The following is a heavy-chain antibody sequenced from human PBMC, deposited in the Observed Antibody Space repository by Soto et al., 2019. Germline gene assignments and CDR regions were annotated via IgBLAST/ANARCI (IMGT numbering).Heavy chain of an antibody. CDR3: AKDESGYGVGYFDY. J-gene: IGHJ4*02. V-gene: IGHV3-30*18. CDR1: GFTFSSYG. CDR2: ISYDGSNK. Sequence: LRLSCAASGFTFSSYGMHWVRQAPGKGLEWVAVISYDGSNKYYADSVKGRFTISRDNSKNTLYLQMNSLRAEDTAVYYCAKDESGYGVGYFDYWGQGTLVTVSS. D-gene: IGHD5-12*01.